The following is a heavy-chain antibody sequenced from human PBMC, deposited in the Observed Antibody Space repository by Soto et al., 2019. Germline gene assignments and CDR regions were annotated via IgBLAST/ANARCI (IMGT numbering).Heavy chain of an antibody. CDR1: GYAFSSYW. V-gene: IGHV5-51*01. CDR3: ARGYCTATICDPWFDP. CDR2: IYPGDSDT. Sequence: PGESLKISCQGSGYAFSSYWIAWVRQMPGKGLEWMGIIYPGDSDTRYSPSFQGQATISVDKSITTAYLQWSSLKASDTAMYYCARGYCTATICDPWFDPWGQGTLVTVSS. D-gene: IGHD2-8*02. J-gene: IGHJ5*02.